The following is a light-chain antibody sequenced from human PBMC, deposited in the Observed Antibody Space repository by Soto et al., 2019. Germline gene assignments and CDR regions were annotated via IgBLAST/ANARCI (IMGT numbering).Light chain of an antibody. Sequence: QSVLTQPRSVSGSPGQPVTISCTGTSSDVGGYDYVSWYQQHPGKAPKLMIFDVTKRPSGVPDRFSGSKSGNTASLTISGLQAEDEAHYSCCSYAGSFYVFGSGTKVTVL. CDR2: DVT. CDR1: SSDVGGYDY. CDR3: CSYAGSFYV. V-gene: IGLV2-11*01. J-gene: IGLJ1*01.